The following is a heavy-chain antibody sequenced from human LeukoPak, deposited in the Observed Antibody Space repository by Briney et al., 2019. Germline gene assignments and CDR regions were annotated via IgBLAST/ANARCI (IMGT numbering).Heavy chain of an antibody. CDR3: ARLFSGSYAT. Sequence: SETLSLTCTVSGGSISSSSYYWGWIRQPPGKGLEWLGYIYYSGSTKHNPSLKSRVTISVDTSKNQFSLKLSSVTAADTAVYYCARLFSGSYATWGQGTLVTVSS. V-gene: IGHV4-61*05. CDR1: GGSISSSSYY. D-gene: IGHD1-26*01. CDR2: IYYSGST. J-gene: IGHJ5*02.